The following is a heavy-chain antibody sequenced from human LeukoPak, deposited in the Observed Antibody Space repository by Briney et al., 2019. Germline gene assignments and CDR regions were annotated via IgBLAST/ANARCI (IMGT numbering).Heavy chain of an antibody. CDR1: GFTFSSYS. V-gene: IGHV3-48*01. J-gene: IGHJ4*02. Sequence: GSLRLSCAGSGFTFSSYSMNWVRHAPGKGLEWVSYIGHTGSITDYADSVKGRFTISRDNAKNSLYLQMNTLRAEDTAVYYCARGGKWELLPYFDYWGQGTLVTVSS. D-gene: IGHD1-26*01. CDR3: ARGGKWELLPYFDY. CDR2: IGHTGSIT.